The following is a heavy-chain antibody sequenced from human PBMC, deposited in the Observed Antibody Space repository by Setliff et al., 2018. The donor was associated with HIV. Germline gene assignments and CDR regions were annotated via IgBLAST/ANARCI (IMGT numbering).Heavy chain of an antibody. D-gene: IGHD6-19*01. J-gene: IGHJ4*02. CDR1: GFTFSTYW. Sequence: PGGSLRLSCAASGFTFSTYWMTWVRQAPGKGLEWVAKINQDGSEKHYVDSVKGRFTISRDNAENSLYLQMHSLTAEDTAVYYCARALSYSGCRTQYFDCWGQGTLVTVSS. CDR2: INQDGSEK. V-gene: IGHV3-7*03. CDR3: ARALSYSGCRTQYFDC.